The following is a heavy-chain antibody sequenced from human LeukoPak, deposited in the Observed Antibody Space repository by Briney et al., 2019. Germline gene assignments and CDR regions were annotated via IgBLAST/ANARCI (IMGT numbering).Heavy chain of an antibody. Sequence: ASVNVSCKASGYTFTSYDINWVRQATGQGLEWIGWMNPNSGNTGYAQKFQGRVTMTRNTSISTAYMELSSLRSEDTAVYYCARVGTPYYDFWSGYDDYWGQGTLVTVSS. CDR3: ARVGTPYYDFWSGYDDY. J-gene: IGHJ4*02. CDR1: GYTFTSYD. CDR2: MNPNSGNT. D-gene: IGHD3-3*01. V-gene: IGHV1-8*01.